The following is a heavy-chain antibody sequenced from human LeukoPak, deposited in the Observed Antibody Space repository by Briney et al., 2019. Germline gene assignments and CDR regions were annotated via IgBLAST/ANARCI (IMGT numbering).Heavy chain of an antibody. J-gene: IGHJ4*02. Sequence: SETLSLTCTVSGGSISSYYWSWIPQPPRKGLEGIGYIYYSGSTNYNPSLKSRVTISVDTSKNQFSLKLSSVPAADTAVYYCARAPPWINDYWGQGTLVTVSS. CDR2: IYYSGST. CDR1: GGSISSYY. CDR3: ARAPPWINDY. V-gene: IGHV4-59*01. D-gene: IGHD2-2*03.